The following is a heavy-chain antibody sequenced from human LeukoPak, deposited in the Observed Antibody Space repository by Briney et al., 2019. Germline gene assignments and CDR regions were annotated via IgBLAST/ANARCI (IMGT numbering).Heavy chain of an antibody. V-gene: IGHV3-23*01. CDR3: AKDLPNPGTSRHFQY. CDR2: ISGSGGST. CDR1: GFTFTSYA. D-gene: IGHD2-8*01. Sequence: PGGSLRLSCAASGFTFTSYALSWVRQAPGKGLEWVSSISGSGGSTYYADSVKGRFTISRDNSKHTLYLQMNSLRAEDTAVYYCAKDLPNPGTSRHFQYWGQGTLVTVSS. J-gene: IGHJ1*01.